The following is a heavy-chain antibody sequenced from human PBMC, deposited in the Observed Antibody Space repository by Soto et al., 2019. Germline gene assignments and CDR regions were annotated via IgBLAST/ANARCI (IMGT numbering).Heavy chain of an antibody. D-gene: IGHD3-3*01. CDR2: ISWNSGSI. CDR3: AREKYDFWSGYDRIEYFQH. J-gene: IGHJ1*01. Sequence: PGGSLRLSCAASGFTFDDYAMHWVRQAPGKGLEWVSGISWNSGSIGHADSVKGRFTISRDNAKNSLYLQMNSLRAEDTALYYCAREKYDFWSGYDRIEYFQHWGQGT. CDR1: GFTFDDYA. V-gene: IGHV3-9*01.